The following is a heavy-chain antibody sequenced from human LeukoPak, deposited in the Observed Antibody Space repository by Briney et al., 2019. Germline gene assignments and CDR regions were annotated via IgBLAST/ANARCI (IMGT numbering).Heavy chain of an antibody. CDR2: IYYSGST. V-gene: IGHV4-39*07. CDR3: AREASHPAAVHGYYYYYMDV. Sequence: SETLSLTCTVSGGSISSSSYYWGWIRQPPGKGLEWIGSIYYSGSTYYNPSLKSRVTISVDTSKNQFSLKLSSVTAADTAVYYCAREASHPAAVHGYYYYYMDVWGKGTTVTIPS. J-gene: IGHJ6*03. D-gene: IGHD6-13*01. CDR1: GGSISSSSYY.